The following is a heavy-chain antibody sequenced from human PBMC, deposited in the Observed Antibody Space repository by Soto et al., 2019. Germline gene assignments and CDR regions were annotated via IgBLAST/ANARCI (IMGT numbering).Heavy chain of an antibody. CDR3: AKARRAGGIYDFYSDF. CDR1: GFTFSSYG. J-gene: IGHJ4*02. D-gene: IGHD2-21*02. V-gene: IGHV3-23*01. Sequence: EVQLLESGGGLVQPGGSLRLSCAASGFTFSSYGMTWVRQAPGKGLEWVSFSSATGAGTYYADSVKGRFTISRDNSKNTLYLQMTSLRADDTAVYYCAKARRAGGIYDFYSDFWGQGALVIVSS. CDR2: SSATGAGT.